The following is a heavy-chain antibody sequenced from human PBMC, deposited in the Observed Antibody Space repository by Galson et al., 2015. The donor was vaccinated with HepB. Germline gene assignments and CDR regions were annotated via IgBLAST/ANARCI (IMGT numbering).Heavy chain of an antibody. J-gene: IGHJ4*02. CDR2: ISNDGNYI. D-gene: IGHD6-19*01. CDR1: GFTFSTYA. V-gene: IGHV3-30*18. CDR3: AKKMKSGPAVAAADY. Sequence: SLRLSCAPPGFTFSTYAFHWVRQAPGKGLEWVAVISNDGNYINYADSVKGRFTISRDNSMNTVHLQMNSLRTEDSGVYYCAKKMKSGPAVAAADYWGQGTQVTVS.